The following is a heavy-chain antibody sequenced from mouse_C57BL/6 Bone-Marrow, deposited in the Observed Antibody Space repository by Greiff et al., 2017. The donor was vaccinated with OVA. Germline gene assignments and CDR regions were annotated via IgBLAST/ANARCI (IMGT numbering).Heavy chain of an antibody. D-gene: IGHD1-1*01. V-gene: IGHV2-9-1*01. CDR3: ARNPYYYGSRRAMDY. CDR1: GFSLTSYA. J-gene: IGHJ4*01. Sequence: VKLVESGPGLVAPSQSLSITCTVSGFSLTSYAISWVRQPPGTGLEWLGVLWTGGGTNYNSALKYSLSISTDNAKSQVFIKMNSLQTDDTARYYCARNPYYYGSRRAMDYWGQGTSVTVSS. CDR2: LWTGGGT.